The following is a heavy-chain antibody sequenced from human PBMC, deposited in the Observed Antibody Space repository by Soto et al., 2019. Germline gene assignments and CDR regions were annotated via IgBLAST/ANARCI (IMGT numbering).Heavy chain of an antibody. V-gene: IGHV5-51*01. CDR3: ARYCSGGSCRYYYGMDV. Sequence: PGESLKISCKGSGYSFTSYWIGWVRQMPGKGLEWMGIIYPGDSDTRYSPSFQGQVTISADKSISTAYLQWSSLKASDTAMYYCARYCSGGSCRYYYGMDVWGQGNTVTVSS. CDR1: GYSFTSYW. D-gene: IGHD2-15*01. J-gene: IGHJ6*02. CDR2: IYPGDSDT.